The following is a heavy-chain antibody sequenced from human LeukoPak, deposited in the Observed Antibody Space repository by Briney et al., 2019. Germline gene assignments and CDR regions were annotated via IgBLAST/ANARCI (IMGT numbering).Heavy chain of an antibody. J-gene: IGHJ4*02. CDR1: GGSISSGDYY. D-gene: IGHD3-22*01. V-gene: IGHV4-30-4*01. CDR2: IYYSGST. CDR3: ARVGDSSGYYYESAGGFDY. Sequence: SETLSLTCTVSGGSISSGDYYWSWIRQPPGKGLEWIGYIYYSGSTYYNPSLKSRVTISVDTSKNQFSLKLSSVTAADTAVYYCARVGDSSGYYYESAGGFDYWGQGTLVTVSS.